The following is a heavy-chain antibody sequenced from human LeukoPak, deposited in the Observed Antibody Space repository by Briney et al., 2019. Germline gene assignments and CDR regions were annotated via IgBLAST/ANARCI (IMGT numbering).Heavy chain of an antibody. CDR3: ARVTVVTRAFDI. Sequence: SQTLSLTCAVSGGSISSXXXXXSWIRQPPXXXXXWIGYIYHSGSTYXXXXXXXRVTISVDRSKNQFSLRLSSVTAADTAVYYCARVTVVTRAFDIWGQGTMVTVSS. V-gene: IGHV4-30-2*01. CDR2: IYHSGST. D-gene: IGHD4-23*01. J-gene: IGHJ3*02. CDR1: GGSISSXXXX.